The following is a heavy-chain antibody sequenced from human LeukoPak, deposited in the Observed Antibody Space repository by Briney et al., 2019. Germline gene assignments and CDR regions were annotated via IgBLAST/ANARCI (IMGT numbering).Heavy chain of an antibody. J-gene: IGHJ4*02. CDR1: GGSISISTYY. CDR2: IYYSGTT. CDR3: ARRGGYGYFNC. Sequence: SETLSLTCTVPGGSISISTYYWRWIRQPPGKGLEWIGTIYYSGTTYYNPSLKSQVTISVDTSKNQFSLNLSSVTAADTAVYYGARRGGYGYFNCWGQGTLVTVSS. V-gene: IGHV4-39*01. D-gene: IGHD5-12*01.